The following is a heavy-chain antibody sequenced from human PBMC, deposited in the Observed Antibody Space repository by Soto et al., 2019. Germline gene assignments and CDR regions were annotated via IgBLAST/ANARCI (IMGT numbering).Heavy chain of an antibody. CDR1: GGSISGSSYY. V-gene: IGHV4-39*01. D-gene: IGHD2-15*01. CDR2: IYYSGST. Sequence: PSETLSLTCTVSGGSISGSSYYWGWIRQPPGKGLEWIGSIYYSGSTYYNPSLKSRVTISVDTSKNQFSLKLSSVTAADTAVYYCARYCSGGSCYRAPFDYWGQGTLVTVSS. CDR3: ARYCSGGSCYRAPFDY. J-gene: IGHJ4*02.